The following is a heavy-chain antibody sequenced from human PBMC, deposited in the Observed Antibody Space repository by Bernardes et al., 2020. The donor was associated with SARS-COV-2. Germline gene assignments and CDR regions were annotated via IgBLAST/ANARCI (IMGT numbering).Heavy chain of an antibody. D-gene: IGHD3-16*01. J-gene: IGHJ5*02. CDR2: VFYNGDTNDSGRP. V-gene: IGHV4-59*01. CDR3: ARGDTVMIKGVDL. CDR1: GDSLYYFY. Sequence: SEPLSLTCSVSGDSLYYFYWTWIRQTPGKEPEWIGFVFYNGDTNDSGRPNYNPSLKSRATISLDTPKKQFSLSLASVTAADTAVYYCARGDTVMIKGVDLWGQGGLVTVSS.